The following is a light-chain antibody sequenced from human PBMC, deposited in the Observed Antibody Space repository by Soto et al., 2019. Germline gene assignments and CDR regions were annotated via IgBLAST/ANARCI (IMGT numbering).Light chain of an antibody. Sequence: DIQLTQSPSFPSASVGDRVTITCRASQGISSYLAWYQQKPGTAPKLLIFAASTLQNGVPSRFSGSGSGTEFTLTISSLQPEDFATYYCLHLNSYSPDTFGPGTKVDIK. CDR3: LHLNSYSPDT. CDR2: AAS. CDR1: QGISSY. V-gene: IGKV1-9*01. J-gene: IGKJ3*01.